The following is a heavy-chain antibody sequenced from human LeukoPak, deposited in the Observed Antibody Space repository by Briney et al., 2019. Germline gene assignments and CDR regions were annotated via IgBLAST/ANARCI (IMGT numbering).Heavy chain of an antibody. V-gene: IGHV3-23*01. Sequence: GGSLRLSCAASGFTLTSYAMSWVRQAPGKGLEWVSAIIGSVHSTYYADSVKGRFTISRDNSKNTLYLQMNSLRADDTAVYYCAKHSYDSSGYYSIDYWGQGTLVTVFS. CDR1: GFTLTSYA. J-gene: IGHJ4*02. D-gene: IGHD3-22*01. CDR3: AKHSYDSSGYYSIDY. CDR2: IIGSVHST.